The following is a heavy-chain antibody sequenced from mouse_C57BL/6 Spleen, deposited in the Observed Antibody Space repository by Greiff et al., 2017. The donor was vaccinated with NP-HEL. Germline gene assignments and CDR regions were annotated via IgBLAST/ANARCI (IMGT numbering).Heavy chain of an antibody. J-gene: IGHJ1*03. Sequence: VKLQESGPGLVAPSQSLSITCTVSGFSLTSYGVHWVRQPPGKGLEWLVVIWSDGSTTYNSALKSRLSISKDNSKSQVFLKMNSLQTDDTAMYYCARHHGYSYWYFDVWGTGTTVTVSS. CDR1: GFSLTSYG. CDR2: IWSDGST. D-gene: IGHD2-3*01. V-gene: IGHV2-6-1*01. CDR3: ARHHGYSYWYFDV.